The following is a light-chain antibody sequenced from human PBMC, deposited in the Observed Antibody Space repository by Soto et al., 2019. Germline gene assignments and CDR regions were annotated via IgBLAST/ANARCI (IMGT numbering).Light chain of an antibody. CDR2: EVS. Sequence: QSALTQPPSASGSPGQSVTISCTGTSSDVGGYNYVSWYQQHPGKAPKFLIFEVSRRRSGVPDRFSGSKSGNTASLTVSGLQADDEADYYCSSYAGSNNPVIFGGGTKLTVL. CDR1: SSDVGGYNY. J-gene: IGLJ2*01. CDR3: SSYAGSNNPVI. V-gene: IGLV2-8*01.